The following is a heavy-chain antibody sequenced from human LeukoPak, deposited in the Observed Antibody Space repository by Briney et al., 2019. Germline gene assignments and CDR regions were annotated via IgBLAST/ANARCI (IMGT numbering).Heavy chain of an antibody. D-gene: IGHD3-22*01. CDR1: GYTFTSYD. V-gene: IGHV1-8*01. J-gene: IGHJ5*02. CDR3: ARVPRSYYDSREGWFDP. Sequence: GASVKVSCKASGYTFTSYDINWVRQATGQGLEWMGWMNPNSGNTGYAQKFQGRVTMTRNTSISTAYMELSSLRSEDTAVYYCARVPRSYYDSREGWFDPWGQGTLVTVSS. CDR2: MNPNSGNT.